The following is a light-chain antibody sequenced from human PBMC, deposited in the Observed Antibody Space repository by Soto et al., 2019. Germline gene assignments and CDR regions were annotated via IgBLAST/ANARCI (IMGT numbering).Light chain of an antibody. CDR2: EVS. CDR3: SSYTSTSTLV. J-gene: IGLJ2*01. V-gene: IGLV2-18*02. Sequence: QSALTQPPSVSGSPGQSVTISCTGTSSDVGSYNRVSWYQQPPGTATKLMIYEVSNRPSGVPDRFSGSKSGNTASLTISGLQADDEAEYYCSSYTSTSTLVFGGGIKLTVL. CDR1: SSDVGSYNR.